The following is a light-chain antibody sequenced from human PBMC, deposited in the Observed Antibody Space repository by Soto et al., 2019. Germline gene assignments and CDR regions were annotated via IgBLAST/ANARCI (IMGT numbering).Light chain of an antibody. CDR1: QTISSW. V-gene: IGKV1-5*03. Sequence: DIQMTQSPSSVSASVGDRVTITCRASQTISSWLAWYQQKPGKAPKLLIYKASTLKSGVPSRFSGSGSGTEFTLTISSLQPDDFATYYCQQYNSYSFGQGTKVDIK. CDR3: QQYNSYS. J-gene: IGKJ1*01. CDR2: KAS.